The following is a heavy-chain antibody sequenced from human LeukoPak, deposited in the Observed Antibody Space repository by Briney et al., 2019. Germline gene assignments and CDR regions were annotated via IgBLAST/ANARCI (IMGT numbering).Heavy chain of an antibody. CDR2: INTDGSST. CDR3: RTYRWGDSFEF. CDR1: GLTFNSYW. Sequence: GGSLRLSCAASGLTFNSYWMHWVRQDPGKGLVWVSHINTDGSSTTYADSVKGRFTISRDNAKNTLYLQMNSLRAEDTAVYYCRTYRWGDSFEFWGQGTLVTVSS. J-gene: IGHJ4*02. D-gene: IGHD3-16*01. V-gene: IGHV3-74*01.